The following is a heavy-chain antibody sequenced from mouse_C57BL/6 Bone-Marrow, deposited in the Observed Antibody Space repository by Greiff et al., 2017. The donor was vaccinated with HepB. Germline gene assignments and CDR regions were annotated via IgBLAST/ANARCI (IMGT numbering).Heavy chain of an antibody. CDR1: GYTFTDYE. D-gene: IGHD2-5*01. Sequence: VQLQQSGAELVRPGASVTLSCKASGYTFTDYEMHWVKQTPVHGLEWIGAIDPETGGTAYNQKFKGKAILTADKSSSTAYMELRSLTSEDSAVYYGTSPYYSNYLAWFAYWGQGTLVTVSA. V-gene: IGHV1-15*01. CDR2: IDPETGGT. CDR3: TSPYYSNYLAWFAY. J-gene: IGHJ3*01.